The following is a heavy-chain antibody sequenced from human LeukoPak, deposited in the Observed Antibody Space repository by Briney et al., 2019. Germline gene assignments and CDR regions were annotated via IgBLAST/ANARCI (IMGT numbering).Heavy chain of an antibody. CDR1: GFTFSSYG. Sequence: PGGSLRLSCAASGFTFSSYGMHWVRQAPGKGLEWVAFIRYDGSNKYYADSVKGRFTISRDNSKNTLYLQMNSLRAGDTAVYYCATSFGPVIAAAGTGADWGQGTLVTVSS. V-gene: IGHV3-30*02. CDR2: IRYDGSNK. J-gene: IGHJ4*02. D-gene: IGHD6-13*01. CDR3: ATSFGPVIAAAGTGAD.